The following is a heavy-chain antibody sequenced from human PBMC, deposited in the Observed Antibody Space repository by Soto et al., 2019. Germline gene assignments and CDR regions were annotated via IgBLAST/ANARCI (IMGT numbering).Heavy chain of an antibody. D-gene: IGHD2-21*02. CDR2: IYWDNDK. CDR3: VHSRCGGDCLQAYSSHYYYGMDV. CDR1: GFSLNTGGLG. V-gene: IGHV2-5*02. Sequence: QITLKESGPTLVKPTQTLTLTCTFSGFSLNTGGLGVGWIRQPPGKALECLALIYWDNDKRYSPSLMSRLTITKDTSKNQVVLTMTNMDTVDAATYYCVHSRCGGDCLQAYSSHYYYGMDVWGQGTTVTVSS. J-gene: IGHJ6*02.